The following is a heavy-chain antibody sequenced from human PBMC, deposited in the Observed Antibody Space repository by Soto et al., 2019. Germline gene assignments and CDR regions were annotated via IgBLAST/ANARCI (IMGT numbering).Heavy chain of an antibody. J-gene: IGHJ6*03. CDR2: ISGSGGST. Sequence: PGGSLRLSCAASGFTFSSYAVSWVRQAPGKGLELVSAISGSGGSTYYADSVKGRFTISRENSKNTLYLQMNSLRAEDTAVYYCVKNVPDYGSGSISYSYYMDVWGKGTTVTVS. CDR3: VKNVPDYGSGSISYSYYMDV. D-gene: IGHD3-10*01. CDR1: GFTFSSYA. V-gene: IGHV3-23*01.